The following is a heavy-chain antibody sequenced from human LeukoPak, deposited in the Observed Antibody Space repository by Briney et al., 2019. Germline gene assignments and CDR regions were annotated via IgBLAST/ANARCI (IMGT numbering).Heavy chain of an antibody. D-gene: IGHD3-16*01. CDR2: IWYDGSNK. CDR3: VRDRGESYFDY. V-gene: IGHV3-33*01. J-gene: IGHJ4*02. Sequence: PGRSLRLSCAASRFTFSSYGMHWVRQAPGKGLEWVTFIWYDGSNKYYADSVKGRFTISRDNSKNTLYLQMNTLRAEDTAMYYCVRDRGESYFDYWGQGTVVTVSS. CDR1: RFTFSSYG.